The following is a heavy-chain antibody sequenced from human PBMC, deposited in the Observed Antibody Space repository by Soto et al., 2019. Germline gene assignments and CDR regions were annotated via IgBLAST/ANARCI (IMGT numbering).Heavy chain of an antibody. V-gene: IGHV3-74*01. Sequence: EVQLVESGGGLVQPGGSLRLSCAASGFTFSRDWMHWVRQAPGKGLVWVSRIKYDGSSTNYADSVKGRFTISRDNAKNTVYLQMNSLRDEDTAVYYCARGAVGNYYVDYWGQGALVTVAS. J-gene: IGHJ4*02. CDR3: ARGAVGNYYVDY. CDR1: GFTFSRDW. CDR2: IKYDGSST. D-gene: IGHD6-19*01.